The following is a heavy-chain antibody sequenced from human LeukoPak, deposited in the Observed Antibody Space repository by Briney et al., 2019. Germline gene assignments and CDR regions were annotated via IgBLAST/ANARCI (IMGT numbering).Heavy chain of an antibody. CDR1: GFGFNDAA. D-gene: IGHD4-23*01. CDR3: VKDIQVTY. V-gene: IGHV3-23*01. Sequence: GGSLRLSCAASGFGFNDAAMTWVRQAPGKGLEWVSLISSSGANTYYADSVKGRFTISRDNSKNTLFLQMNSLRAEDTAMYCCVKDIQVTYWGQGTLVTVSS. J-gene: IGHJ4*02. CDR2: ISSSGANT.